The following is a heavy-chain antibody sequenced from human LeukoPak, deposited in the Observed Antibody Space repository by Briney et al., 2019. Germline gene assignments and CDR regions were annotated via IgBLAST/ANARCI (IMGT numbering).Heavy chain of an antibody. D-gene: IGHD6-19*01. CDR3: ATDLGYGSGLARY. V-gene: IGHV3-23*01. CDR2: ISGSGGST. J-gene: IGHJ4*02. CDR1: GFTFSSYA. Sequence: GSLRLSCAASGFTFSSYAMTWVRQAPGKGLEWVSVISGSGGSTYYADSVKGRFTISRDNSKNTLYLQMDSLRAEDTAVYYCATDLGYGSGLARYWGQGTLVTVSS.